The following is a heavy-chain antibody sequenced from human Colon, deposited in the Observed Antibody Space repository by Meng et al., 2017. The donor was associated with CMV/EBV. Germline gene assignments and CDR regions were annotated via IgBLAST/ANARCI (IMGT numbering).Heavy chain of an antibody. Sequence: SETLSLTCTVSGGSISNYYWSWIRQPPGKGLEWIGNMYYTGSTNYNPSLESRVTISVDTSKNQVSLNLSSVTTADTAVYYCASSHFDFWSNYAHPRGWALDVWGQGTTVTVSS. D-gene: IGHD3-3*01. J-gene: IGHJ6*02. CDR3: ASSHFDFWSNYAHPRGWALDV. V-gene: IGHV4-59*12. CDR1: GGSISNYY. CDR2: MYYTGST.